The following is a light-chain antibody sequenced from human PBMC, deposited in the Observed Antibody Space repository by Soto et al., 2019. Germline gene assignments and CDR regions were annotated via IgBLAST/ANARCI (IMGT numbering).Light chain of an antibody. CDR3: QQYNNYLFT. Sequence: DIQMTQSPSTLSASVGDRVTITCRASQYIGRLLAWYQQKPGKAPKLLIHKASSLESGVPSRFSGSGSGTEFTLTISGLQPDDFATYYCQQYNNYLFTFGPGTKVEIK. CDR1: QYIGRL. CDR2: KAS. J-gene: IGKJ3*01. V-gene: IGKV1-5*03.